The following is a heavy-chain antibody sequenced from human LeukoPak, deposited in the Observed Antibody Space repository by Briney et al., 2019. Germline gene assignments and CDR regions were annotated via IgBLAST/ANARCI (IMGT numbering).Heavy chain of an antibody. Sequence: PGGPLRLFCGASGFPFCRYSMTWVPQAPGKGVEWVSPISSSSSYIYYADSVKGRFTISRDNAKNSLYLQMNSLRAEDTAVYYCARDSSGLAAAGTSYYDGMDVWGQGTTVTVSS. CDR1: GFPFCRYS. J-gene: IGHJ6*02. D-gene: IGHD6-13*01. CDR2: ISSSSSYI. V-gene: IGHV3-21*01. CDR3: ARDSSGLAAAGTSYYDGMDV.